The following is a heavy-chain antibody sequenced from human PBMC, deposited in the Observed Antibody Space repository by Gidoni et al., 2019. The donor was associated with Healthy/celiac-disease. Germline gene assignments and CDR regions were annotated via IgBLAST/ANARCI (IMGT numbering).Heavy chain of an antibody. CDR3: ATFYDSRLGFDL. D-gene: IGHD3-22*01. V-gene: IGHV4-39*01. CDR2: IYYSGST. J-gene: IGHJ2*01. Sequence: QLQLQESGPGLVKPSETLSLTCTVSGGSISSSSYYWGWIRQPPGKGLEWIGSIYYSGSTSYNPSLKSRVTISVDTSKNQFSLKLSSVTAADTAVYYCATFYDSRLGFDLWGRGTLVTVSS. CDR1: GGSISSSSYY.